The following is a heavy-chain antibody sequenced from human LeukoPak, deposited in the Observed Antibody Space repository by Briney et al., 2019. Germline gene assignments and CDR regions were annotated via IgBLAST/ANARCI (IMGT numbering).Heavy chain of an antibody. V-gene: IGHV1-2*02. D-gene: IGHD3-22*01. CDR3: ARDPSDSSGYLAPSNWFDP. CDR2: INPNSGGT. J-gene: IGHJ5*02. Sequence: ASVKVSCKASGYTFTGYYMHWVRQAPGQGLEWMGWINPNSGGTKYAQKFQGRVTMTRDTSISTAYMELSRLRSDDTAVYYCARDPSDSSGYLAPSNWFDPWGQGTLVTVSS. CDR1: GYTFTGYY.